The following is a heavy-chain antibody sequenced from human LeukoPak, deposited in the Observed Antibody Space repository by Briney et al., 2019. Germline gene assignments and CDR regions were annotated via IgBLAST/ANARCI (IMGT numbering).Heavy chain of an antibody. J-gene: IGHJ3*02. Sequence: GESLKISCKGSGYSFTSYWIGWVRQMPGKGLECMGIIYPGDSDTRYSPSFQGQVTFSADKSISTAYLQWSSLKASDTAMYYCARRILQWANWGSVGALDIWGQGTMVTVSS. CDR1: GYSFTSYW. V-gene: IGHV5-51*01. CDR3: ARRILQWANWGSVGALDI. D-gene: IGHD7-27*01. CDR2: IYPGDSDT.